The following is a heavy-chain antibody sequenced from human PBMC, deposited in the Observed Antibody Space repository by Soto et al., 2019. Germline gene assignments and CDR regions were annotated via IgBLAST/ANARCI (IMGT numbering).Heavy chain of an antibody. J-gene: IGHJ6*02. D-gene: IGHD3-22*01. CDR2: INSDGSST. V-gene: IGHV3-74*01. CDR3: TSEAYYYDTSSALDV. Sequence: EVRLVESGGGLVQPGGSLRLSCAASGFTFSAYWMHWVRQAPGKGLVWVSRINSDGSSTTYADSVKGRFTSSRDNAKNTVYLQMNSLRGDDTAVYYCTSEAYYYDTSSALDVVGQGTTVTVSS. CDR1: GFTFSAYW.